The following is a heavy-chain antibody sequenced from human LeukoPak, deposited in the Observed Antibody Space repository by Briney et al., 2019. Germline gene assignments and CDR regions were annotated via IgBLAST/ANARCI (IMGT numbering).Heavy chain of an antibody. CDR2: IIPIFGTA. Sequence: GASVKVSCKASGGTFSSYAISWVRQAPGQGLVWMGGIIPIFGTANYAQKFQGRVTITTDESTSTAYMELSSLRSEDTAVYYCARFVVVPAAIGGWFDPWGQGTLVTVSS. CDR3: ARFVVVPAAIGGWFDP. J-gene: IGHJ5*02. V-gene: IGHV1-69*05. CDR1: GGTFSSYA. D-gene: IGHD2-2*02.